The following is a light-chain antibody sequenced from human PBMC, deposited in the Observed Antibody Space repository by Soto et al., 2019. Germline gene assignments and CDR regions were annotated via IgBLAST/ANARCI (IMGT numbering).Light chain of an antibody. CDR2: GAS. CDR1: ESMSNC. CDR3: QQYTSYPWT. V-gene: IGKV1-5*01. J-gene: IGKJ1*01. Sequence: GDRVTITCRASESMSNCLAWYQQKPGKAPKLLISGASSLQGGVPSRISGSGSGTEFTLTISSLQPDDFATYYCQQYTSYPWTFGQGTKVDIK.